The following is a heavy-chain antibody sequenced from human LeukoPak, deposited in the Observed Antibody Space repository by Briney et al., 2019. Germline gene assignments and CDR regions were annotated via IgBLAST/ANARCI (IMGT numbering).Heavy chain of an antibody. J-gene: IGHJ3*02. D-gene: IGHD3-22*01. CDR1: GFSFSSYG. CDR3: AREGPYYYDHDI. Sequence: PGGSLRLSCAASGFSFSSYGMHWVRQAPGKGLEWVTFIRYDGSNEYYADSVKGRFTISRDNSKNSLYLQMNSLRAEDTAVYYCAREGPYYYDHDIWGQGTMVTVSS. CDR2: IRYDGSNE. V-gene: IGHV3-30*02.